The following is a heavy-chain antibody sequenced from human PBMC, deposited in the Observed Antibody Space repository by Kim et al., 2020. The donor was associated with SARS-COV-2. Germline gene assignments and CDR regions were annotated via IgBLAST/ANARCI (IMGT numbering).Heavy chain of an antibody. CDR3: ARSGEQQGAAEFFQL. Sequence: NPSLNSRLSISVDTPKNQFSLKLSSLTAADTAVYYCARSGEQQGAAEFFQLWGQGTLVTVSS. J-gene: IGHJ1*01. V-gene: IGHV4-59*01. D-gene: IGHD6-13*01.